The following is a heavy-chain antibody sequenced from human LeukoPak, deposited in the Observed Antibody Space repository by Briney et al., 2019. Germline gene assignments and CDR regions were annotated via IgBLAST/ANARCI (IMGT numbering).Heavy chain of an antibody. Sequence: GGSLRLSCAASGFTFSSYGMHWVRQSPGRGLEWVSFLSFDGSNEFYADSLKGRFTISRNNSKDTLYLQMDSLRAEDTALYYCARWRSQQSEFDLWGQGTLATISS. J-gene: IGHJ4*02. D-gene: IGHD3-3*01. CDR1: GFTFSSYG. CDR2: LSFDGSNE. CDR3: ARWRSQQSEFDL. V-gene: IGHV3-30*03.